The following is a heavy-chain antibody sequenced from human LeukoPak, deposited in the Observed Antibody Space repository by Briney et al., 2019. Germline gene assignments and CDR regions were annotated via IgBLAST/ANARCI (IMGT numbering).Heavy chain of an antibody. CDR3: ARLLRLGELSLFDY. CDR2: IYYSGST. D-gene: IGHD3-16*02. J-gene: IGHJ4*02. V-gene: IGHV4-31*03. Sequence: SETLSLTCTVSGGSISSGGYYWSWIRQHPGKGLEWIGYIYYSGSTYYNPSLNSRVTISVDTSKNQFSLKLSSVTAADTAVYYCARLLRLGELSLFDYWGQGTLVTVSS. CDR1: GGSISSGGYY.